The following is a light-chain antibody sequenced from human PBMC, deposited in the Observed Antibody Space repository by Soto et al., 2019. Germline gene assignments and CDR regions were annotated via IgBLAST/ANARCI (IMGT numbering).Light chain of an antibody. CDR2: GAS. CDR1: QSLGSN. Sequence: EIMMTQSPATLSVSPGERATLSCRASQSLGSNLAWYQQKRGQAPRLLLYGASTRATGILARFSGSGSGTEFTLTISSLQSEDFAIYYCQHYNNWPLTFGGGTKVEIK. CDR3: QHYNNWPLT. V-gene: IGKV3-15*01. J-gene: IGKJ4*01.